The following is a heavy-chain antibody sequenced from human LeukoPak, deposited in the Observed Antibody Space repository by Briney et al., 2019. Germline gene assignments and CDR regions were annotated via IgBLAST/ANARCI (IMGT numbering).Heavy chain of an antibody. V-gene: IGHV3-23*01. CDR3: TRVGYIDEGIDY. D-gene: IGHD5-24*01. CDR1: GFPFSTFP. J-gene: IGHJ4*02. CDR2: LSGDGSDT. Sequence: GGSLRLSCQASGFPFSTFPMSWVRQAPGKGLEWVSTLSGDGSDTYYADSVKGRFTISRDTSKNTLFLQMNSLRAEDTAIYYCTRVGYIDEGIDYWGQGTLVTVSS.